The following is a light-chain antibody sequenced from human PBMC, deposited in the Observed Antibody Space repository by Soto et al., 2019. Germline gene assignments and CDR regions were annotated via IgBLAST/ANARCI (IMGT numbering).Light chain of an antibody. V-gene: IGLV2-11*01. CDR2: DVT. Sequence: SSPTPAPSVSRAPGQSVSISLAGNNRDVGGYKSVSWYQQHPGKAPKLIIYDVTKRPSGVPDRFSGSKSGNTASLTISGLQAEDEADYYCCSYAGSYSPYVFGTGTKVTVL. J-gene: IGLJ1*01. CDR3: CSYAGSYSPYV. CDR1: NRDVGGYKS.